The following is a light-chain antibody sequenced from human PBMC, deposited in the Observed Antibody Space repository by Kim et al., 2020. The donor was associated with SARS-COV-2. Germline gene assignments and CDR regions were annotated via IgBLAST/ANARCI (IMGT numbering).Light chain of an antibody. CDR2: QDT. J-gene: IGLJ2*01. CDR1: ELGDKY. Sequence: VSPRQTSSITCSGDELGDKYVFWYQQKPGQSPVLVIYQDTKRPSGIPERFSASNSGNTATLTISGTQATDEADYYCQAWDSGTAVVFGGGTQLTVL. V-gene: IGLV3-1*01. CDR3: QAWDSGTAVV.